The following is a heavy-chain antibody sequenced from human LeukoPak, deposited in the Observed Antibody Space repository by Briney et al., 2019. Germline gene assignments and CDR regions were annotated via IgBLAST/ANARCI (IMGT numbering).Heavy chain of an antibody. CDR1: GGSFSGYY. D-gene: IGHD3-16*01. CDR2: LSSDNYTI. CDR3: ARVATDGGGFDP. J-gene: IGHJ5*02. Sequence: PSETLSLTCAVYGGSFSGYYWNWVRQAPGKGLEWISYLSSDNYTIYYADSVKGRFIISRDNAKDSLYLQMNSLRAEDTAVYYCARVATDGGGFDPWGQGTLVTVSS. V-gene: IGHV3-48*01.